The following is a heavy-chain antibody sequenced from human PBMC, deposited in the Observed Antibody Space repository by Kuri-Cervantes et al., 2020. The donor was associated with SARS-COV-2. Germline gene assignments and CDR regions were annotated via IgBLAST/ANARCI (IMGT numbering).Heavy chain of an antibody. V-gene: IGHV4-59*12. D-gene: IGHD2-2*01. CDR3: ARGGQIRTLVVPAARAIDY. CDR1: GGSISSYY. CDR2: IYYSEST. Sequence: SETLSLTCTVSGGSISSYYWSWIRQPPGKGLEWIGYIYYSESTNYNPSLKSRVTISVDTSKNQFSLKLSSVTAADTAVYYCARGGQIRTLVVPAARAIDYWGQGTLVAVSS. J-gene: IGHJ4*02.